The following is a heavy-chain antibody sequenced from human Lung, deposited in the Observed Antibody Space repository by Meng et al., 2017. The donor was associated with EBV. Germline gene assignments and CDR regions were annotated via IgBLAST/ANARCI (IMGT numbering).Heavy chain of an antibody. J-gene: IGHJ4*02. D-gene: IGHD4-23*01. V-gene: IGHV3-15*01. Sequence: EGQRGESGGGLIKPGGSLRLSCAASGFTFRNAWMSWVRQAPGKGLEWVGRIKSKTDGGTTDYAAPAKGRFTISRDDSKNTLYLQMNSLKTEDTAVYYCTRWSYGGTAYWGQGTLVTVSS. CDR3: TRWSYGGTAY. CDR2: IKSKTDGGTT. CDR1: GFTFRNAW.